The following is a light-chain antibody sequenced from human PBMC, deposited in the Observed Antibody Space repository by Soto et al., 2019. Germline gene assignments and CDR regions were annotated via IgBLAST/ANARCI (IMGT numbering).Light chain of an antibody. CDR3: CSSAGGGTYV. CDR1: SSDVGSYDL. V-gene: IGLV2-23*02. CDR2: EVT. Sequence: QSALTQPASVSGSPGQSIAISCTGTSSDVGSYDLVSWYQQHPGKAPKLMIYEVTKRPSGVSSRFSGSKSGNTASLTISGLRAEDDADYYCCSSAGGGTYVFGTGTKVTV. J-gene: IGLJ1*01.